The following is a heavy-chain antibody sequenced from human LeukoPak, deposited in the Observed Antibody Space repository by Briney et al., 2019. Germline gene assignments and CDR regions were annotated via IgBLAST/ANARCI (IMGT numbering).Heavy chain of an antibody. CDR1: GFTFSNAW. CDR2: IKSKTDGGTT. CDR3: TTERDYLTPFDY. J-gene: IGHJ4*02. D-gene: IGHD4-11*01. V-gene: IGHV3-15*01. Sequence: PGGSLRLSCAASGFTFSNAWMSWVRQAPGKGLEWVGRIKSKTDGGTTDYAAPVKGRFTISRDDSKNTLYLQMNSLKTEDTAVYYCTTERDYLTPFDYWGQETLVTVSS.